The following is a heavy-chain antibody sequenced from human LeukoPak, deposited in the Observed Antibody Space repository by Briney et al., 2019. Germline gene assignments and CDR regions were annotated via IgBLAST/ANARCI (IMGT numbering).Heavy chain of an antibody. Sequence: ASVKVSCKASGYTFTSFNVNWVRQAPGQGLEWMGVIRPTGVSTDYAQNFQGRVTMTSDTSTRTVYMELSSLRSGDTAVYYCARRAIYDNSGSYSDAFDFWGQGTLVTVSS. CDR2: IRPTGVST. D-gene: IGHD3-22*01. J-gene: IGHJ3*01. V-gene: IGHV1-46*01. CDR1: GYTFTSFN. CDR3: ARRAIYDNSGSYSDAFDF.